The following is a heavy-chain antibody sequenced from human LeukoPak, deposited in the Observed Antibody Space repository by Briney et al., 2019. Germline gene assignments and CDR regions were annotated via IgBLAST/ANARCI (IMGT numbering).Heavy chain of an antibody. J-gene: IGHJ3*02. CDR3: TRDPYYYDSSGYGRDAFDI. D-gene: IGHD3-22*01. V-gene: IGHV1-8*01. CDR1: GYTFTRYD. Sequence: ASVKVSCKASGYTFTRYDINWVRQATGQGLEWMGWMNPNSGNTGYAQKFQGRVTMTRNTSISTAYMELSRLRSEDTAVYYCTRDPYYYDSSGYGRDAFDIWGQGTMVTVSS. CDR2: MNPNSGNT.